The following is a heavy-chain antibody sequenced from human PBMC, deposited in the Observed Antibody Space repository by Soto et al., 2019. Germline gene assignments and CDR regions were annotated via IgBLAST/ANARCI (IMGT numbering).Heavy chain of an antibody. CDR3: ARDSGDVSGVGFDY. CDR1: GDSISTSFFY. D-gene: IGHD3-3*01. CDR2: IYKSGST. J-gene: IGHJ4*02. Sequence: VELRESGPGLVRPSQTLSLACNVSGDSISTSFFYWGWVRQIPGQGLEWIGYIYKSGSTYYNPSLQSVVRMSVDSSKNQFSLSLSPVTAADTAVYYCARDSGDVSGVGFDYWGPGTLVTVSS. V-gene: IGHV4-31*01.